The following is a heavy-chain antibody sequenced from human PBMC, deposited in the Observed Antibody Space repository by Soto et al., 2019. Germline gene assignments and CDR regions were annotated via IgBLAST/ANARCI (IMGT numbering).Heavy chain of an antibody. D-gene: IGHD6-19*01. CDR3: ARDSTAVASSY. Sequence: GGSLRLSCEASGFTFNSYWMSWVRQAPGKGLEWVANIKQDGSEKYYVDSVKGRFTISRDNAKNLVYLQMNSLRAEDTAIYYCARDSTAVASSYWGQGTLVTVSS. CDR1: GFTFNSYW. V-gene: IGHV3-7*05. CDR2: IKQDGSEK. J-gene: IGHJ4*02.